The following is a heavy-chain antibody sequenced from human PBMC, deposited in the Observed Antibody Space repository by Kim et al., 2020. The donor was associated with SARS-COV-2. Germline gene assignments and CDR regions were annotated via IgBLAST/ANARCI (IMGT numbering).Heavy chain of an antibody. Sequence: GGSLRLSCAASGFTFSSYGMHWVRQAPGKGLEWVAVIWYDGSNKYYADSVKGRFTISRDNSKNTLYLQMNSLRAEDTAVYYCARDGYCSSTSCPTLYGMDVWGEGTTVTVSS. D-gene: IGHD2-2*03. J-gene: IGHJ6*04. CDR1: GFTFSSYG. CDR2: IWYDGSNK. V-gene: IGHV3-33*01. CDR3: ARDGYCSSTSCPTLYGMDV.